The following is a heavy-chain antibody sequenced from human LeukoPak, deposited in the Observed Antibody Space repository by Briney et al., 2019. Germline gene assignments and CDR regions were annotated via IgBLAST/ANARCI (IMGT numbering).Heavy chain of an antibody. V-gene: IGHV3-74*01. Sequence: GGSLRLSCAASGFTFYSYWMHWVRQAPGKGLVWVSCINGDGSTSNYADSVKGRFTISRDNAKNSLYLQMNSLRAEDTAVYYCARAKYYDILTGLNYFDYWGQGTLVTVSS. J-gene: IGHJ4*02. CDR2: INGDGSTS. CDR3: ARAKYYDILTGLNYFDY. CDR1: GFTFYSYW. D-gene: IGHD3-9*01.